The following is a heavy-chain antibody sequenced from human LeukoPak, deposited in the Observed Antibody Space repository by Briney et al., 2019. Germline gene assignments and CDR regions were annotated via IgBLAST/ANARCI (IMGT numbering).Heavy chain of an antibody. CDR2: ISRTSTYI. CDR1: GFTFSSYE. CDR3: ARDPDYYGSGTYYNHYFDY. J-gene: IGHJ4*02. V-gene: IGHV3-21*01. D-gene: IGHD3-10*01. Sequence: PGGSLRLSCAASGFTFSSYEMNWVRQAPGKGLEWVSSISRTSTYIYYADSVKGRFTISRDNARNSLFLQMDSLRAEDTAVYYCARDPDYYGSGTYYNHYFDYWGQGTLVTVSP.